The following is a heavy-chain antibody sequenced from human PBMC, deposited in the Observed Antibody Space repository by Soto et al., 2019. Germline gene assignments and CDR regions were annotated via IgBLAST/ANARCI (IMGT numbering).Heavy chain of an antibody. V-gene: IGHV2-26*01. Sequence: SGPTLVNPTETLTLTCTVSGFSLSNARVGVSWIRQPPGKALEWLAHIFSNDDKSYSPSLKSRLSTSKDTSKSQVVLTMTNMDPVDTATYYCTRIYDSSGSDYWGQGALVTVSS. CDR3: TRIYDSSGSDY. CDR1: GFSLSNARVG. CDR2: IFSNDDK. J-gene: IGHJ4*02. D-gene: IGHD3-22*01.